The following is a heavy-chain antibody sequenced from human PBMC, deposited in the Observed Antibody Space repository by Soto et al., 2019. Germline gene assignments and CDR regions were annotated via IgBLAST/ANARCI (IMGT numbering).Heavy chain of an antibody. CDR1: GFTFSSYS. Sequence: GGSLRLSCAASGFTFSSYSMNWVRQAPGKGLEWLSSISSSSSYIYYADSVKGRFTISRDNAKNSLYLQMNSLRAEDTAVYYCARDFHLEAFDIWGQGTMVTVSS. J-gene: IGHJ3*02. CDR3: ARDFHLEAFDI. CDR2: ISSSSSYI. V-gene: IGHV3-21*01.